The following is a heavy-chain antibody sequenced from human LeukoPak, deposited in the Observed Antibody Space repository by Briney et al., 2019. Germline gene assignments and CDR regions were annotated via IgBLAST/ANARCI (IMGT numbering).Heavy chain of an antibody. CDR2: IYYSGST. D-gene: IGHD5-18*01. CDR1: GGSISSYY. V-gene: IGHV4-59*08. J-gene: IGHJ4*02. CDR3: ARGYSLDY. Sequence: SETLSLTCTVSGGSISSYYWSWIRQPPGKGLEWIGYIYYSGSTNYNPSLKSRVTISVDTSKNQFSLKLSSVTAADTAVYYCARGYSLDYWGQGTLVTVSS.